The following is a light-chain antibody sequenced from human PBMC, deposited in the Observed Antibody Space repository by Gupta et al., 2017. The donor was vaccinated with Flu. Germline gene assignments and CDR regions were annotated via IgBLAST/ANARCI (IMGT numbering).Light chain of an antibody. V-gene: IGKV1-5*03. CDR3: QQLRSYST. J-gene: IGKJ1*01. CDR1: QSITSW. CDR2: QAS. Sequence: DIQMTQSPSTLSASVGDSVTITCRASQSITSWLAWYQQKPGKAPKLLIYQASTLGSGVPSRFSGSGSGTEFTLTSTSLQPDDFATYYCQQLRSYSTFGQGTKVE.